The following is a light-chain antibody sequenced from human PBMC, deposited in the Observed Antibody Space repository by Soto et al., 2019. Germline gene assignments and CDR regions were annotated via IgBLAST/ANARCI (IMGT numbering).Light chain of an antibody. CDR2: DVS. Sequence: DIQMTQSPSSLSASVGDRVTITCQANQDIRNYLNWYQQKPGKAPKLLIYDVSNLETWVPSRFSRSGSGTDFTFTISSLQPEYIATYYCQQSDNLPPLTFGPGTKVDIK. V-gene: IGKV1-33*01. J-gene: IGKJ3*01. CDR1: QDIRNY. CDR3: QQSDNLPPLT.